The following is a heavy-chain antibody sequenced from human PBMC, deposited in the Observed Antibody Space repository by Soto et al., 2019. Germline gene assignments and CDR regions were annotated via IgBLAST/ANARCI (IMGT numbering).Heavy chain of an antibody. CDR3: ARGNFYSNYGGDY. D-gene: IGHD4-4*01. CDR2: INHSGST. CDR1: GGSFSGYY. Sequence: QVQLQQWGAGLLKPSETLSLTCAVYGGSFSGYYWSWIRQPPGKGLEWIGEINHSGSTNYNPSLKSRVTISVDTSKNQFSLKLSSVTAADTAVYYCARGNFYSNYGGDYWGQGTLVTVSS. V-gene: IGHV4-34*01. J-gene: IGHJ4*02.